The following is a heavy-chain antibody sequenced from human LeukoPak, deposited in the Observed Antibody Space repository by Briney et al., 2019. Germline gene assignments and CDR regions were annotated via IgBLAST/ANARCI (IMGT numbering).Heavy chain of an antibody. CDR3: ARGYNSSWTDNWFDP. J-gene: IGHJ5*02. Sequence: GGSLRLSCAASGFTFDDYGMSWVRQAPGNGLEWVSGINWNGGSTGYADSVKGRFTISRDNAKNSLYLQMNSLRAEDTALYYCARGYNSSWTDNWFDPWGQGTLVTVSS. CDR2: INWNGGST. D-gene: IGHD6-13*01. V-gene: IGHV3-20*04. CDR1: GFTFDDYG.